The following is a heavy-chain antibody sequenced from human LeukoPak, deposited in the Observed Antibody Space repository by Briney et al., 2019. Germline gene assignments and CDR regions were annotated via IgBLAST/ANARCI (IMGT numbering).Heavy chain of an antibody. CDR1: GGSFSGYY. J-gene: IGHJ6*03. CDR3: ARRASSWYRSYYYMDV. Sequence: SETLSLTCAVYGGSFSGYYWSWIRQPPGKGLEWIGEINHSGSTNYNPSLKSRVTISVDTSKNQFSLKLSSVIAADTAVYYCARRASSWYRSYYYMDVWGKGTTVTISS. V-gene: IGHV4-34*01. CDR2: INHSGST. D-gene: IGHD6-13*01.